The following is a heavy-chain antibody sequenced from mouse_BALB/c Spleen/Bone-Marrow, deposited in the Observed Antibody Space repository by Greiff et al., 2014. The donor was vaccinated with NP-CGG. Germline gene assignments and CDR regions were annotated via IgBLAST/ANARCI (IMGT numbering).Heavy chain of an antibody. D-gene: IGHD1-1*01. CDR3: ANYGSWYFAV. Sequence: VQLKESGPGLVKPSQSLSLTCTVTGYSITSDYAWDWIRQFPGNTLGWMGYMTYSGSTSYNPSLKSRFSITRDTSKNQFFLQLTSVTTEDTATYYCANYGSWYFAVWGAGTTVTVSS. CDR1: GYSITSDYA. V-gene: IGHV3-2*02. J-gene: IGHJ1*01. CDR2: MTYSGST.